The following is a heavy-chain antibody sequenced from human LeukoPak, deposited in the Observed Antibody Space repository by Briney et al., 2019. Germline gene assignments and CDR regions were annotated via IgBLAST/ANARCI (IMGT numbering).Heavy chain of an antibody. CDR3: ARETVAGSNY. CDR2: ITSSSAHI. J-gene: IGHJ4*02. D-gene: IGHD6-19*01. V-gene: IGHV3-21*06. Sequence: PGGSLRLSCLGSGFTFGSQTMSWVRQAPGKGLEWVSSITSSSAHIYYADSLEGRFIISRDNAKNSLFLQMNNLTSEDTALYYCARETVAGSNYWGQGTPVTVSS. CDR1: GFTFGSQT.